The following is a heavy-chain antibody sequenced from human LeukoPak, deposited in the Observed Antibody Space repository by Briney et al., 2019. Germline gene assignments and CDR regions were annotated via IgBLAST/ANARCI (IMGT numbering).Heavy chain of an antibody. D-gene: IGHD3-22*01. CDR2: IIPIFGTA. Sequence: ASVKVPCKASGGTFSSYAISWVRQAPGQGLEWMGGIIPIFGTANYAQKFQGRVTITTDESTSTAYMELSSLRSEDTAVYYCARLPYYYDSSGYYSGAFDIWGQGTMVTVSS. V-gene: IGHV1-69*05. CDR3: ARLPYYYDSSGYYSGAFDI. CDR1: GGTFSSYA. J-gene: IGHJ3*02.